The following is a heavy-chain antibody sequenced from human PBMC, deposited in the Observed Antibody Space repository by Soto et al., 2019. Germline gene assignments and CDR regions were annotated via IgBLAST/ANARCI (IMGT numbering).Heavy chain of an antibody. CDR1: GYIFTNYG. Sequence: QDHLVQSGPEVKKPGASVKVSCKASGYIFTNYGINWVRQAPGQGLEWMGWISAYNGNTNFAQTVQGRLTMTTDTSAATSYMELRSMTYDDTAVYCFARSSARGSHGQDDYGMDVWGQGTTVTVSS. D-gene: IGHD2-15*01. V-gene: IGHV1-18*04. J-gene: IGHJ6*02. CDR3: ARSSARGSHGQDDYGMDV. CDR2: ISAYNGNT.